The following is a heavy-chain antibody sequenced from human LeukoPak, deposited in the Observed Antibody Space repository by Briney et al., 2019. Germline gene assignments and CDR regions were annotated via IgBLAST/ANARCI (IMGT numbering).Heavy chain of an antibody. Sequence: GGSLRLSCAASGFTFSSYGMHWDRQAPGKGLEWVAVISYDGSNKYYADSVKGRFTISRDNSKNTLYLQMNSLRAEDTAVYYCGLYGSGSYYSGGIDYWGQGTLVTVSS. J-gene: IGHJ4*02. CDR3: GLYGSGSYYSGGIDY. D-gene: IGHD3-10*01. CDR1: GFTFSSYG. CDR2: ISYDGSNK. V-gene: IGHV3-30*03.